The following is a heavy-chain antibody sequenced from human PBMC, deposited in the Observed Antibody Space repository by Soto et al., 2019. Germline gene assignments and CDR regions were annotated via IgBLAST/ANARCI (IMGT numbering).Heavy chain of an antibody. CDR2: IRSRPHNYAT. Sequence: DVQLVESGGGLVQIGGSLKLSCATSALNFSGSAMHWARQASGKGLEWVGRIRSRPHNYATTYAASVEGRFTISRDDSKNTVYLQMNGLKTDDTAMYYCTTERDYWGRGTLVTVSS. CDR3: TTERDY. CDR1: ALNFSGSA. V-gene: IGHV3-73*02. J-gene: IGHJ4*02.